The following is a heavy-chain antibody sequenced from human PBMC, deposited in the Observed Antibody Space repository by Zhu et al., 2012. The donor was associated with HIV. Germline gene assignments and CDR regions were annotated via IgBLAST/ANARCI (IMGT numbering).Heavy chain of an antibody. Sequence: QVQLQESGPGLVKPSETLSLTCAVSGSSIISTYYWGWIRQPPGKGLEWIGSIYHSETTYYNPSLKSRVTISIDTANNQFSLKLSSVTAADTAVYYCARHSWTATDYFDYWGQGPWSPSPQ. V-gene: IGHV4-38-2*01. CDR2: IYHSETT. CDR3: ARHSWTATDYFDY. J-gene: IGHJ4*02. CDR1: GSSIISTYY. D-gene: IGHD3-3*02.